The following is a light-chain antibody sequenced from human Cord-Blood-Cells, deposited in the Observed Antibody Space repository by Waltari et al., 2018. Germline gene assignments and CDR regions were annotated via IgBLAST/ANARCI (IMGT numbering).Light chain of an antibody. CDR3: VLYMGSGIWV. CDR2: STN. Sequence: QTVVTQEPSFSVSPGGTVTLTCGLSSGSVSTSYYPSWYQQTPGHAPRTLIYSTNTRASGVPVRFSGSILGNKAALTITGAQADDESDYYCVLYMGSGIWVFGGGTKLTVL. V-gene: IGLV8-61*01. CDR1: SGSVSTSYY. J-gene: IGLJ3*02.